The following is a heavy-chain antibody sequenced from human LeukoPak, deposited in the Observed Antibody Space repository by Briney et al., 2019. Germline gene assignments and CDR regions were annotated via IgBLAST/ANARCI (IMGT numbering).Heavy chain of an antibody. Sequence: SETLSLTCIVSGDSISSSNDYWGWIRQSPGRALEWIGCIHANGRTAYNPSLSSRVTISVDTSKNQFSLKLSSVTAADTAVYYCARPNYDSSGYAYYFDYWGQGTLVTVSS. V-gene: IGHV4-39*01. J-gene: IGHJ4*02. CDR3: ARPNYDSSGYAYYFDY. CDR2: IHANGRT. CDR1: GDSISSSNDY. D-gene: IGHD3-22*01.